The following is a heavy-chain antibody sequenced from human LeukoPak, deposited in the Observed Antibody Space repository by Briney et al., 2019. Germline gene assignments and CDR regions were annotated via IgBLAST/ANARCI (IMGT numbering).Heavy chain of an antibody. V-gene: IGHV3-33*01. CDR1: GFTFSSYG. J-gene: IGHJ6*02. CDR3: TRDRRYGGMDV. D-gene: IGHD3-10*01. CDR2: IWYNANNK. Sequence: GGSLRLSCTASGFTFSSYGIHWVRHAPDKGLEWVAFIWYNANNKYVADSVKGRFTVSRDNAKNMLYLQMNSLRAEDTAVYYCTRDRRYGGMDVWGQGTTVTVSS.